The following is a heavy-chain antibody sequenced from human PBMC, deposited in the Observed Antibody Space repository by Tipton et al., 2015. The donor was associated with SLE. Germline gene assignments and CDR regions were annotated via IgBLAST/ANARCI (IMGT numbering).Heavy chain of an antibody. CDR2: IYYNGHT. CDR3: ARSGALVPAAITWLDP. D-gene: IGHD2-2*01. Sequence: TLSLTCTVSGDSITSYYWNWIRQPPGKGLEWIGYIYYNGHTNYSPSLKSRVTLSVDTSKNHFSLNLNSVTAADTAVYYCARSGALVPAAITWLDPWGQGTLVTVSS. J-gene: IGHJ5*02. CDR1: GDSITSYY. V-gene: IGHV4-59*12.